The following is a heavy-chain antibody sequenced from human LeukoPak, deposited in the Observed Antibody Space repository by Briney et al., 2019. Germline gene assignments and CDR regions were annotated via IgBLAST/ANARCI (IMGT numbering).Heavy chain of an antibody. CDR3: TTVRPGTSGYSY. CDR2: VRSKADGGTT. V-gene: IGHV3-15*01. Sequence: GGSLRLSCAASGFTFSSAWMTWARQAPGKGLEWVGRVRSKADGGTTDYAAPAKGRFTISRDDSENTVFLQMNSLKTEDTAVYYCTTVRPGTSGYSYWGQGTLVTVSS. CDR1: GFTFSSAW. D-gene: IGHD3-22*01. J-gene: IGHJ4*02.